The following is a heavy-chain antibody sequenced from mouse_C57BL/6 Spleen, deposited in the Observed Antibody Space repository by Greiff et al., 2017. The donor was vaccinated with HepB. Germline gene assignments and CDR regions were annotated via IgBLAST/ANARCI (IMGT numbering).Heavy chain of an antibody. Sequence: VQLKQSGPELVKPGASVKIPCKASGYTFTDYNMDWVKQSHGKSLEWIGDINPNNGGTIYNQKFKGKATLTVDKSSSTAYMELRSLTSEDTAVYYCARSGGLRQYYFDYWGQGTTLTVSS. V-gene: IGHV1-18*01. J-gene: IGHJ2*01. D-gene: IGHD2-2*01. CDR2: INPNNGGT. CDR1: GYTFTDYN. CDR3: ARSGGLRQYYFDY.